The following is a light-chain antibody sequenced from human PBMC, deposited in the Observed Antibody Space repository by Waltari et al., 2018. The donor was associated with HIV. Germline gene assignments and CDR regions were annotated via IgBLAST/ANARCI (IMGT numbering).Light chain of an antibody. CDR3: AAWDDSLNGVV. V-gene: IGLV1-44*01. J-gene: IGLJ2*01. Sequence: QSVLTQPPSASETPGQRVTVSCSGSSSNIGSHTVNWYKQVPGAAPKLLISNNSQRPSGVPDRFSGSKSGTSASLAISGLQSEDDGHYYCAAWDDSLNGVVFGGGTKVTVL. CDR1: SSNIGSHT. CDR2: NNS.